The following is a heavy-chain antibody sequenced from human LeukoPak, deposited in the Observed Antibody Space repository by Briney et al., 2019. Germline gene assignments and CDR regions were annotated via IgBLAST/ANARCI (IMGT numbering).Heavy chain of an antibody. CDR1: GGSISSYY. J-gene: IGHJ4*02. D-gene: IGHD6-13*01. CDR3: ARAGVDLSIAAAGLYFDY. Sequence: SETLSLTCTVSGGSISSYYWSWIRQPPGKGLEWIGYIYYSGSTNYNPSLKSRVTISVDTSKNQFSLKLSSVTAADTAVYYCARAGVDLSIAAAGLYFDYWGQGTLVTVSS. V-gene: IGHV4-59*01. CDR2: IYYSGST.